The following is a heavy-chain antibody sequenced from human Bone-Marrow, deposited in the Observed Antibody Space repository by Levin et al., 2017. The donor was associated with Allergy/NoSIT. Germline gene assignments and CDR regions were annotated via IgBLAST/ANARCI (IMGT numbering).Heavy chain of an antibody. CDR3: ARGDRAVAGPFDY. D-gene: IGHD6-19*01. Sequence: SETLSLTCAVSGDSISSSSWWSWVRQPPGQGLEWIGEVYHSGTTNYNPSLKSRVTISVDKSKNQFSLKLSSVTAADTAVYYCARGDRAVAGPFDYWGQGTLVTVSS. CDR1: GDSISSSSW. V-gene: IGHV4-4*02. J-gene: IGHJ4*02. CDR2: VYHSGTT.